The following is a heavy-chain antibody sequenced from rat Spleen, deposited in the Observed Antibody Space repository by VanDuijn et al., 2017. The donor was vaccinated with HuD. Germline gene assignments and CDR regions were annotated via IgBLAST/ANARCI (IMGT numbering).Heavy chain of an antibody. Sequence: QVQMKGTGPGLVQTTQTLTVTCTVSGFSLTSYGVHWVRQAPGKGLEWMGIMWGDGSTHYNPILKSRLSISRDTSKSQVFFTMNRLQTDDTAVYYCFLSGEGYWGQGVMVTVSS. D-gene: IGHD1-1*01. J-gene: IGHJ2*01. V-gene: IGHV2-77*01. CDR1: GFSLTSYG. CDR2: MWGDGST. CDR3: FLSGEGY.